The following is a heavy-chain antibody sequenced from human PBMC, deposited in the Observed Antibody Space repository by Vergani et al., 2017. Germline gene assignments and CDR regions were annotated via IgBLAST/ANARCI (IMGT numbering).Heavy chain of an antibody. V-gene: IGHV4-59*01. CDR1: GGSISSYY. J-gene: IGHJ3*02. D-gene: IGHD1-26*01. CDR3: ARVCGTYYDDDAFDI. CDR2: IYYSWST. Sequence: QVQLQESGPGLVKPSETLSLTCTVSGGSISSYYWSWIRQPPGKGLEWIGYIYYSWSTNYNPSLKSRFTITVDTSKNQFSLKLSSMTAADTAVYYCARVCGTYYDDDAFDIWGQGTMVTVSS.